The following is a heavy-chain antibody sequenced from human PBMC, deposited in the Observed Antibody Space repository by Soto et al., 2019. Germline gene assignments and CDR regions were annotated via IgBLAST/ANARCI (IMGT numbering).Heavy chain of an antibody. CDR3: ARNLDYSPFDY. CDR2: IYYSGST. CDR1: GGSISRYY. Sequence: SETLSLTCTVSGGSISRYYWSWIRQPPGKGLEWIGYIYYSGSTNYNPSLKSRVTISVDTSKNQFSLKLSSVTAADTAVYYCARNLDYSPFDYWGQGTLVTVSS. D-gene: IGHD1-7*01. J-gene: IGHJ4*02. V-gene: IGHV4-59*12.